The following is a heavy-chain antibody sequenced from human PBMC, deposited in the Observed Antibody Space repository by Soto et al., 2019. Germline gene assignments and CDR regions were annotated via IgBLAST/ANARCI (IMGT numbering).Heavy chain of an antibody. Sequence: ASVKVSCKASGYTFTSYYMHWVRQAPGQGLEWMGIINPSGGSTSYAQKFQGRVTMTRDTSTSTVYMELSSLRSEDTAVYYCARDPSGVVFDYDSSGYDYFDYWGQGSLVTVSS. D-gene: IGHD3-22*01. V-gene: IGHV1-46*01. J-gene: IGHJ4*02. CDR1: GYTFTSYY. CDR2: INPSGGST. CDR3: ARDPSGVVFDYDSSGYDYFDY.